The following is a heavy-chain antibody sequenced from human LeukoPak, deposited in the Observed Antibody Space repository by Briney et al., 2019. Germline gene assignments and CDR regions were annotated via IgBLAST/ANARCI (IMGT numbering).Heavy chain of an antibody. D-gene: IGHD6-13*01. V-gene: IGHV1-8*01. CDR1: GYTFTSHD. Sequence: ASVKVSCKASGYTFTSHDINWVRQATEQGLEWMGWMNPNSGNTGYAQKFQDRVTMTRNTSISTAYMELSSLESEDTAVYYCASALKRGSAGTLIDFWGQGTLVTV. CDR3: ASALKRGSAGTLIDF. CDR2: MNPNSGNT. J-gene: IGHJ4*02.